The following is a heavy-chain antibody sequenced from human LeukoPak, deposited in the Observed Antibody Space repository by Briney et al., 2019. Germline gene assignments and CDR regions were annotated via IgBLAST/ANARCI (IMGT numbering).Heavy chain of an antibody. V-gene: IGHV4-31*03. CDR3: ARGWEYYYDSSGPLDAFDI. CDR2: IYYSGST. J-gene: IGHJ3*02. D-gene: IGHD3-22*01. Sequence: PSETLSLTCTVSGGSISSGGYYWSWIRQHPGKGLEWIGYIYYSGSTYYNPSLKSRVTISVDTSKNQFSLKLSSVTAADTAVYYCARGWEYYYDSSGPLDAFDIWGQGTMVTVSS. CDR1: GGSISSGGYY.